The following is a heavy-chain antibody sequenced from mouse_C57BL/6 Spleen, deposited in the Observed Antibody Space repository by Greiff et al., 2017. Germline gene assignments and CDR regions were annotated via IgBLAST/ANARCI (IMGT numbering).Heavy chain of an antibody. CDR3: ARGSSAPYYFDY. Sequence: VQLQESGAELVMPGASVKLSCKASGYTFTSYWMHWVKQRPGQGLEWIGEIDPSDSYTNYNQKFKGKSTLTVDKSSSTAYMQLSSLTSEDSAVYYSARGSSAPYYFDYWGQGTTLTVSS. D-gene: IGHD3-2*02. J-gene: IGHJ2*01. CDR2: IDPSDSYT. V-gene: IGHV1-69*01. CDR1: GYTFTSYW.